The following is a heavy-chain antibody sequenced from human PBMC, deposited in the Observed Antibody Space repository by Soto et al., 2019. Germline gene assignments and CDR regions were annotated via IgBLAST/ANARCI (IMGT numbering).Heavy chain of an antibody. D-gene: IGHD1-26*01. CDR2: ISAYNGNT. Sequence: QVQLVQSGAEVKKPGASVKVSCKASGYTFTSYGISWVRQAPGQGLEWMGWISAYNGNTNYAQKLTGRVTMTTDTSTSTAQMEMRSPGSEDTGVYYCARDQGGSDYYWGQGTLVTVSS. CDR3: ARDQGGSDYY. CDR1: GYTFTSYG. V-gene: IGHV1-18*01. J-gene: IGHJ4*02.